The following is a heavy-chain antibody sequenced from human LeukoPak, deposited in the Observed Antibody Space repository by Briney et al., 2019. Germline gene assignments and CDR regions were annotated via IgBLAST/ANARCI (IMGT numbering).Heavy chain of an antibody. J-gene: IGHJ4*02. CDR2: IYYSGSA. D-gene: IGHD6-13*01. CDR1: GGSISSNSYY. Sequence: SETLSLTCTVSGGSISSNSYYWGWVRQPPGKGLEWIGSIYYSGSAYYNPSLKSRVTISVDTSKNQFSLKLSSVTAADTAVYYCARRGSSWEFTYYFDYWSQGTLVTVSS. CDR3: ARRGSSWEFTYYFDY. V-gene: IGHV4-39*01.